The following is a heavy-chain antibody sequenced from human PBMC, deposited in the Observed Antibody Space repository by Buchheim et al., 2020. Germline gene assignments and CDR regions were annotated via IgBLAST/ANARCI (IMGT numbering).Heavy chain of an antibody. CDR1: GGSISSYY. CDR2: IYYSGST. V-gene: IGHV4-59*01. J-gene: IGHJ6*02. D-gene: IGHD2-2*01. CDR3: AREGTNCSSTSCQGGVAPYGMDV. Sequence: QVQLQESGPGLVKPSETLSLTCTVSGGSISSYYWSWIRQPPGKGLEWIGYIYYSGSTNYNPSLKSRVTISVDTSKNQFSPKLSSVTAADTAVYYCAREGTNCSSTSCQGGVAPYGMDVWGQGTT.